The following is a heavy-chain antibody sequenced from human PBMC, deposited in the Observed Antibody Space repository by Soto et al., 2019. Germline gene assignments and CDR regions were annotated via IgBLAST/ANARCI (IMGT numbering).Heavy chain of an antibody. V-gene: IGHV4-59*11. CDR1: GGSISSHY. Sequence: SETLSLTCTVSGGSISSHYWSWIRQPPGKGLEWIGYIYYSVSTNYNPSLKSRVTISVDTSKNQFSLKLSSVTAADTAVYYCERFNYVWGSYHWGQGTLVTVSS. J-gene: IGHJ4*02. D-gene: IGHD3-16*02. CDR2: IYYSVST. CDR3: ERFNYVWGSYH.